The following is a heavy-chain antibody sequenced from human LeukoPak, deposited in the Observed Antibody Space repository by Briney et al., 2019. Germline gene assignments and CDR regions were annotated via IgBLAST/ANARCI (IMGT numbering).Heavy chain of an antibody. D-gene: IGHD2-21*02. V-gene: IGHV3-74*01. CDR3: ARGGGAYCGGDCYRNFDY. CDR1: GFTCRSSW. J-gene: IGHJ4*02. CDR2: ISRDGSST. Sequence: QAGGSLRLSCAASGFTCRSSWMRWVRQAPGKGLVWVSRISRDGSSTTYADSVKGRFTTSRDNAKNTLYLQMDSLRADDTAVYYCARGGGAYCGGDCYRNFDYWGQGTLVPVSS.